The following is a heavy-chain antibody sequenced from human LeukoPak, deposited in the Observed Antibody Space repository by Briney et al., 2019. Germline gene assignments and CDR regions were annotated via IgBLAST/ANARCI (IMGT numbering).Heavy chain of an antibody. CDR1: GYTFTSYD. V-gene: IGHV1-8*01. J-gene: IGHJ5*02. CDR2: MNPNSVNT. Sequence: ASVKVSCKASGYTFTSYDINWVRQATGPGLEWMGWMNPNSVNTGYAQKFQGRVTMTRNTSISTAYMELSSLRSEDTAVYYCARGRMVRGHNWFDPWGQGTLVTVSS. D-gene: IGHD3-10*01. CDR3: ARGRMVRGHNWFDP.